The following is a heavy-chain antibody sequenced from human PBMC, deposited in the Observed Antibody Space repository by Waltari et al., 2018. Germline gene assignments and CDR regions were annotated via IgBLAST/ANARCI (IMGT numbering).Heavy chain of an antibody. CDR2: IIPMPGIT. V-gene: IGHV1-69*02. D-gene: IGHD5-12*01. CDR3: ARRVSTKGAFEV. J-gene: IGHJ3*01. CDR1: GGPFSSVG. Sequence: QVQLVQSGAEVKQPGSSVQVPCKSSGGPFSSVGLHWLRQAPGQGLEWMGKIIPMPGITDYEQKFQGRLRITADRSTTTGYMELRSLGSEDTAIYYCARRVSTKGAFEVWGRGTLVTVSP.